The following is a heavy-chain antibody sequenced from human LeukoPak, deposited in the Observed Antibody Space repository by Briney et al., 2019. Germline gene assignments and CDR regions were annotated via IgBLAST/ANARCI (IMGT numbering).Heavy chain of an antibody. D-gene: IGHD5-12*01. CDR3: AKDIMIVATQSYYYGMDV. Sequence: GRSLRLSCAASGFTFSSYGMHWVRQAPGKGLEWVAVISYDGSNKYYADSVKGRFTFSRDNSKNTLYLQMNSLRAEDTAVYYCAKDIMIVATQSYYYGMDVWGQGTTVTVSS. V-gene: IGHV3-30*18. J-gene: IGHJ6*02. CDR1: GFTFSSYG. CDR2: ISYDGSNK.